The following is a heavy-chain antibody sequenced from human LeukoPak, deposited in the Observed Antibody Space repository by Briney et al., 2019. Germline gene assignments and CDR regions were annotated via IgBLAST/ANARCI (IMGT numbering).Heavy chain of an antibody. D-gene: IGHD5-18*01. CDR1: GYTFSGFY. J-gene: IGHJ4*02. CDR2: INPNSGVT. V-gene: IGHV1-2*02. CDR3: ARGTGEGYTYGRYYFDY. Sequence: ASVKVSCKASGYTFSGFYIHWVRQAPGQGLEWMGWINPNSGVTNYAQKLQGRVTITRDTSISTAYMELSRLRSDDTAVYYCARGTGEGYTYGRYYFDYWGQGTLVTVSS.